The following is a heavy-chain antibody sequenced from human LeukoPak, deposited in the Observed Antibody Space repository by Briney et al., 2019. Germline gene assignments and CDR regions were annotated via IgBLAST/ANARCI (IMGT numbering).Heavy chain of an antibody. Sequence: GGSLRLSCAASGFIFSSYVMSWVRQALGKGLEWVSAISGSGGSTYYADSVKGRFTISRDNSKNALYLQMNSLRAEDTAVYYCAKGTYDSSGYYFVPFDSWGQGTLVTVSS. J-gene: IGHJ4*02. V-gene: IGHV3-23*01. CDR1: GFIFSSYV. D-gene: IGHD3-22*01. CDR3: AKGTYDSSGYYFVPFDS. CDR2: ISGSGGST.